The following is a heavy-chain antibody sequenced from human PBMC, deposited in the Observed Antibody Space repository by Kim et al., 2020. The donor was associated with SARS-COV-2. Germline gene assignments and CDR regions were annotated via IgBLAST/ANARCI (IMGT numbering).Heavy chain of an antibody. CDR2: INPNSGGT. Sequence: ASVKVSCKASGYTFTGYYMHWVRQAPGQGLEWMGRINPNSGGTNYAQKFQGRVTMTRDTSISTAYMELSRLRSDDTAVYYCAGGRAVAGTDAFDIWGQGTMVTVSS. D-gene: IGHD6-19*01. J-gene: IGHJ3*02. V-gene: IGHV1-2*06. CDR1: GYTFTGYY. CDR3: AGGRAVAGTDAFDI.